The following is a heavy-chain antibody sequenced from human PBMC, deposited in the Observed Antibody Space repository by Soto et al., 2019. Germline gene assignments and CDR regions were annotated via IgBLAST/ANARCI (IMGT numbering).Heavy chain of an antibody. Sequence: SETLSLTCAVSGGSISRGGYSWSWIRQPPGKGPEWIGYIYHSGSTYYNPSLKSRVTISVDRSKNQFSLKLSSVTAADTAVYYCARGPEYYGSGSSPKNWFDPWGQGTLVTVSS. V-gene: IGHV4-30-2*01. CDR2: IYHSGST. D-gene: IGHD3-10*01. CDR3: ARGPEYYGSGSSPKNWFDP. J-gene: IGHJ5*02. CDR1: GGSISRGGYS.